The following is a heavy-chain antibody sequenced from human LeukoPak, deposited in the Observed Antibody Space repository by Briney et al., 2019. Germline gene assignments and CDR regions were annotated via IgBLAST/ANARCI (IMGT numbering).Heavy chain of an antibody. CDR3: AKTGQFDS. D-gene: IGHD1-14*01. CDR1: GFPFSSFS. V-gene: IGHV3-23*01. Sequence: GGSLRLSCAASGFPFSSFSMTWVRQAPGKGLEWVSGVSASGANTYYADSVRGRFTISRDSSKNTLYLQMNSLRVEDTAVYYRAKTGQFDSWGQGTLVTVSS. J-gene: IGHJ4*02. CDR2: VSASGANT.